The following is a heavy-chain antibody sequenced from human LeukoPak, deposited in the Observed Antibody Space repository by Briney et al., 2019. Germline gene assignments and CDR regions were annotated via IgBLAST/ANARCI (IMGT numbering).Heavy chain of an antibody. CDR3: ARQTGSGLFTLP. Sequence: ETLSLTCPVSGGSISSSNYYWGWIRQPPGKGLEWIGRIYTSGSTNYNPSLRSRVTMSVDTSKNQFSLKLSSVTAADTAVYYCARQTGSGLFTLPGGQGTLVTVSS. CDR2: IYTSGST. CDR1: GGSISSSNYY. D-gene: IGHD3/OR15-3a*01. V-gene: IGHV4-61*05. J-gene: IGHJ4*02.